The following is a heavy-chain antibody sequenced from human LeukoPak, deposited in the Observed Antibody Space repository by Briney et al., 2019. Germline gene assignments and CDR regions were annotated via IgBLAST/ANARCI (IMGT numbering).Heavy chain of an antibody. CDR1: GGSISDYY. J-gene: IGHJ4*02. Sequence: SETLSLTCTVSGGSISDYYWSWIRQPAGKGLEWIGRIYTSGSTNYNPSLTSRVTISVDTSKNQFSLKLSSVTAADTAVYYCARGYGSGSYGSDYWGQGTLVTVSS. V-gene: IGHV4-4*07. D-gene: IGHD3-10*01. CDR2: IYTSGST. CDR3: ARGYGSGSYGSDY.